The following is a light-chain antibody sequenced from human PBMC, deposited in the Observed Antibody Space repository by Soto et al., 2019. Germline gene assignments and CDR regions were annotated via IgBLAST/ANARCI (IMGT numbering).Light chain of an antibody. J-gene: IGKJ2*01. V-gene: IGKV3-20*01. CDR2: GAT. CDR3: QQYGSSSFT. Sequence: EIVLTQSPATLSLSPGERATLSCRASQSVSSSYLAWYQQQPDQAPRLLIYGATSRAPGIPDRFSGSGSARDFTLTISRLEAEDSAVYYWQQYGSSSFTFGQGTKLEIK. CDR1: QSVSSSY.